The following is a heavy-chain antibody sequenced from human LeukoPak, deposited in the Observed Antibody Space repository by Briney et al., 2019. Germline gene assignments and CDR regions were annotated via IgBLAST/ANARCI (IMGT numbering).Heavy chain of an antibody. V-gene: IGHV3-21*01. CDR1: GFTFSSYT. D-gene: IGHD2-2*01. CDR3: ARDKVGSTVVVPAFDY. CDR2: ICGSSSYI. J-gene: IGHJ4*02. Sequence: GGSLRLSCAASGFTFSSYTMNWVRQAPGKGLEWVSFICGSSSYIYYADSVKGRFTISRDNAKNSLYLQMSSLRAEDTAVYYCARDKVGSTVVVPAFDYWGQGTLVTVSS.